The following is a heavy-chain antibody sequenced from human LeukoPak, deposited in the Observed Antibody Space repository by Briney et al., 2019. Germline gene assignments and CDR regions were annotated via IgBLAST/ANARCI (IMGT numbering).Heavy chain of an antibody. D-gene: IGHD3-16*01. V-gene: IGHV4-38-2*02. CDR3: ARDQGAGQFDY. Sequence: SETLSLTCTVSGYSISNGYYWGWIRRPPGKGLEWIGTTYHSGTSYYNPSLKSRVTISVDTSKNQFSLKLSSVTAADTAVYYCARDQGAGQFDYWGQGTLVTVSS. CDR1: GYSISNGYY. J-gene: IGHJ4*02. CDR2: TYHSGTS.